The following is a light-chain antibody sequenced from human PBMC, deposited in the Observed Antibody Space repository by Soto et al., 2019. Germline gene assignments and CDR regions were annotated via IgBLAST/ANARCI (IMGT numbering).Light chain of an antibody. CDR3: SSYAGSNYV. Sequence: QSALTQPPSASGSPGQSVTISCTGTSSDVGGYNYVSWYQQHPGKAPKLMIYEVSKRPSGVPDRFSGSKSGNTASLTASGLQAEDEADYYCSSYAGSNYVFGTGTKLTVL. CDR2: EVS. CDR1: SSDVGGYNY. V-gene: IGLV2-8*01. J-gene: IGLJ1*01.